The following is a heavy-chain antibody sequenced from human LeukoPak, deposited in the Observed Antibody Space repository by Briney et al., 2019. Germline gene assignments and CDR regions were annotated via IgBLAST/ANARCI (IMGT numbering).Heavy chain of an antibody. CDR3: AKAPLYSGYAFDY. Sequence: GSLRLSCAASGFTVSSNYMSWVRQAPGKGLEWVSVIYSGGSTYYADSVKGRFTISRDNSKNTLYLQMNSLRAEDTAVYYCAKAPLYSGYAFDYWGQGTLVTVSS. CDR2: IYSGGST. V-gene: IGHV3-53*01. J-gene: IGHJ4*02. D-gene: IGHD5-12*01. CDR1: GFTVSSNY.